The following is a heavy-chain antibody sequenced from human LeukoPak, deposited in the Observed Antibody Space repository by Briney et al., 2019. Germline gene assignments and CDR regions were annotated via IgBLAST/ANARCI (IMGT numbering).Heavy chain of an antibody. CDR1: VYSFTSGHY. CDR2: IYHTGSA. Sequence: SETLSLTCSVSVYSFTSGHYWGWIRQPPGKGLEWIANIYHTGSAHYNPSLKSRVTISVDTSKNQFSLKLSSVTAADTAVYYCARYCTSTTCILRGFDYWGQGTLVTVSS. J-gene: IGHJ4*02. D-gene: IGHD2-2*01. V-gene: IGHV4-38-2*01. CDR3: ARYCTSTTCILRGFDY.